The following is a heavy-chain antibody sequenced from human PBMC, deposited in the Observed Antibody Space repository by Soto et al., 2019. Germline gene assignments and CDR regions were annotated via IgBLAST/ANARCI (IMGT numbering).Heavy chain of an antibody. CDR1: GFTFSSYV. V-gene: IGHV3-23*01. CDR2: IGSKGDTT. J-gene: IGHJ4*02. D-gene: IGHD2-15*01. Sequence: EVQLLESGGGLVQPGGSLRLSCAASGFTFSSYVMNWVRQAPGKGLEWVSTIGSKGDTTHYADSVKGRFTISRDNSENTLYLQLNSLRAEDTAIYYCAKYGGLCRGGSCGGDRYFDCWGQGTLVTVSS. CDR3: AKYGGLCRGGSCGGDRYFDC.